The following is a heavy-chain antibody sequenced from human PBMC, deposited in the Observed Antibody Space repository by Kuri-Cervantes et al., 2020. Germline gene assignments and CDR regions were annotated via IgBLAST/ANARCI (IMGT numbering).Heavy chain of an antibody. J-gene: IGHJ4*02. V-gene: IGHV3-74*01. CDR3: ARGGFPDY. Sequence: GGSLRLSCAASGFTFDDYAMHWVRQAPGKGLEWVSRTNSDGFTTNYAGSVKGRFTISRDNAKNTVYLQMNSLRADDTAVYYCARGGFPDYWGQGTLVTVSS. CDR1: GFTFDDYA. CDR2: TNSDGFTT. D-gene: IGHD2-15*01.